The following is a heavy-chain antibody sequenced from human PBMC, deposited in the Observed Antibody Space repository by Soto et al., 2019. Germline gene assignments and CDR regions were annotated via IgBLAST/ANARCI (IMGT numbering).Heavy chain of an antibody. D-gene: IGHD2-2*02. J-gene: IGHJ4*02. Sequence: QVQLVQSGAEVKKPGASVKVSCKASGYTFTSYGISWVRQAPGQGLEWMGWISAYNGNTNYAQKLKGRVTMTTDTSTSTAYMELRSLRSDDTAVYYCARDRGGDCSSTSCYNGADYWGQGTLVTVSS. CDR2: ISAYNGNT. CDR3: ARDRGGDCSSTSCYNGADY. CDR1: GYTFTSYG. V-gene: IGHV1-18*01.